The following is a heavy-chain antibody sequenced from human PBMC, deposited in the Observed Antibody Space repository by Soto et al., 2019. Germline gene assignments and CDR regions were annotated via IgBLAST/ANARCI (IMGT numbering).Heavy chain of an antibody. CDR1: GFTFSNAW. D-gene: IGHD2-15*01. CDR3: TPCGGSCYDFDY. V-gene: IGHV3-15*07. Sequence: EVQLVESGGGLVKPGGSLRLSCAASGFTFSNAWMNWVRQAPGKGLEWVGRIKSKTDGGTTDYAAPVKGRFTISRDDSKNTLHLQMNSLKTEDTAVYYCTPCGGSCYDFDYWGQGTLVTVSS. J-gene: IGHJ4*02. CDR2: IKSKTDGGTT.